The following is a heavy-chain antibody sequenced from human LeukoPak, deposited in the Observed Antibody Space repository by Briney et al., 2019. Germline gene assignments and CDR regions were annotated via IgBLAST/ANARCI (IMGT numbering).Heavy chain of an antibody. J-gene: IGHJ6*03. V-gene: IGHV4-59*12. CDR3: ARDFWSGYYTPYYYYYYMDV. Sequence: SETLSLTCTVSGDSISSYYWSWIRQPPGKGLEWIGYIYYSGSTNYNPSLKSRVTISVDTSKNQFSLKLSSVTAADTAVYYCARDFWSGYYTPYYYYYYMDVWGKGTTVTVSS. D-gene: IGHD3-3*01. CDR1: GDSISSYY. CDR2: IYYSGST.